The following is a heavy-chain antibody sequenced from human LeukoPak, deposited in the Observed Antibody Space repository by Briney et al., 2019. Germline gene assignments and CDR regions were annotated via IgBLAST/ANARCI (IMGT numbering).Heavy chain of an antibody. CDR3: AKGGGSYSYYYYYYMDV. CDR1: GFTFDDYT. D-gene: IGHD1-26*01. J-gene: IGHJ6*03. CDR2: ISWDGGST. V-gene: IGHV3-43*01. Sequence: GGSLRLSCAASGFTFDDYTMHWVRQAPGKGLEWVSLISWDGGSTYYADSVKGRFTISRDNSKNSLYLQMNSLRTEDTALYYCAKGGGSYSYYYYYYMDVWGKGTTVTVSS.